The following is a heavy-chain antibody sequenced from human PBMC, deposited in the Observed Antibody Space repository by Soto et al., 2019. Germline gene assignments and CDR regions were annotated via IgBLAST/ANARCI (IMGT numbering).Heavy chain of an antibody. CDR3: ARVTQWLAPFDY. V-gene: IGHV3-30-3*01. Sequence: GGSLRLSCAASGFTFSSYAMHWVRQAPGKGLEWVAVISYDGSNKYYADSVKGRFTISRDNSKNTLYLQMNSLKAEDTAVYYCARVTQWLAPFDYWGQGTLVTVSS. J-gene: IGHJ4*02. D-gene: IGHD6-19*01. CDR1: GFTFSSYA. CDR2: ISYDGSNK.